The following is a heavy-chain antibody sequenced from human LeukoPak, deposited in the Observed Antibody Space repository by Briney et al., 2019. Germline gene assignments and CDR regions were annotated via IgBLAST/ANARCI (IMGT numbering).Heavy chain of an antibody. J-gene: IGHJ5*02. CDR3: ARAGFSSWYWFDP. CDR1: GYTFTGYY. D-gene: IGHD6-13*01. Sequence: ASVKVSCKASGYTFTGYYMHWVRQAPGQGLEWMGWISAYNGNTNSAQKLQGRVTMTTDTSTSTAYMELRSLRSDDTAVYYCARAGFSSWYWFDPWGQGTLVTVSS. CDR2: ISAYNGNT. V-gene: IGHV1-18*04.